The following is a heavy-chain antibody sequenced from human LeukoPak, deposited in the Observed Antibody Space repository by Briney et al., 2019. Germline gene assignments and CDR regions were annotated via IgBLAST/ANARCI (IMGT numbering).Heavy chain of an antibody. V-gene: IGHV4-30-4*01. Sequence: SETLSLTCTVSGGSISSGDYYWSWIRQPLGKSLEWIGYIYYSGSTYYNPSLKSRVTISVDTSKNQFSLKLSSVTAADTAVYYCARSNYYASSGYSPFDYWGQGTLVTVSS. CDR1: GGSISSGDYY. CDR3: ARSNYYASSGYSPFDY. CDR2: IYYSGST. D-gene: IGHD3-22*01. J-gene: IGHJ4*02.